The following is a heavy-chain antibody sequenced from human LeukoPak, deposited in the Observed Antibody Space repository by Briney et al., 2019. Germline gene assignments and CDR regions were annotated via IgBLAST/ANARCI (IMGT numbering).Heavy chain of an antibody. CDR2: IIPILGIA. Sequence: ASVKVSCKASGGTFSSYTISWVRQAPGQGLEWMGWIIPILGIANYAQKFQGRVTITADKSTSTAYMELSSLRSEDTAVYYCARGSQGYCSGTSCSHKYNWFDPWGQGTLVTVSS. V-gene: IGHV1-69*10. CDR3: ARGSQGYCSGTSCSHKYNWFDP. D-gene: IGHD2-2*01. J-gene: IGHJ5*02. CDR1: GGTFSSYT.